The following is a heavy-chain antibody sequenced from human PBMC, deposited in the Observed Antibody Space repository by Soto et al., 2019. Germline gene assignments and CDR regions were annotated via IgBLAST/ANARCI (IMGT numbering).Heavy chain of an antibody. CDR2: ISGSGGRT. Sequence: EVQLLESGGGLVQPGGSPRLSCAASGFTFSSYAMSWVRQAPGKGLEWVSVISGSGGRTYYADSVKGRFTISRDNSKNTLYLQMNSLRAEDTAVYYCAKDGTDYDFWTPYGMDVWGQGTTVTVSS. V-gene: IGHV3-23*01. CDR3: AKDGTDYDFWTPYGMDV. CDR1: GFTFSSYA. D-gene: IGHD3-3*01. J-gene: IGHJ6*02.